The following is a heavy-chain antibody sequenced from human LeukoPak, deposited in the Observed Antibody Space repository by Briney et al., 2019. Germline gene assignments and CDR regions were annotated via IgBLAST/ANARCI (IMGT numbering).Heavy chain of an antibody. CDR1: GGSISSSNYY. J-gene: IGHJ3*02. Sequence: PSETLSLTCTVSGGSISSSNYYWGWIRQPPGKGLEWVSGISGSGGSTYYADSVKGRFTISRDNSKNTLYLQMSSLRAEDTAVYYCAKDLRYSSGWDAFDIWGQGTMVTVSS. D-gene: IGHD6-19*01. CDR2: ISGSGGST. CDR3: AKDLRYSSGWDAFDI. V-gene: IGHV3-23*01.